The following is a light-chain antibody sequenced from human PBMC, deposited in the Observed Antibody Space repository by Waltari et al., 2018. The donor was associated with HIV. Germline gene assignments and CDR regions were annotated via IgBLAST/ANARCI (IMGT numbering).Light chain of an antibody. Sequence: DIQMTQSPYSLSASVGDRVTINCLSSQGIRKYLAWYQQKPGQVPKLLIYAASTLQSGVPSRFSGSGSGTDFTLTISSLQPEDVATYYCQKYNSAPFTFGPGTKVDIK. CDR3: QKYNSAPFT. V-gene: IGKV1-27*01. J-gene: IGKJ3*01. CDR2: AAS. CDR1: QGIRKY.